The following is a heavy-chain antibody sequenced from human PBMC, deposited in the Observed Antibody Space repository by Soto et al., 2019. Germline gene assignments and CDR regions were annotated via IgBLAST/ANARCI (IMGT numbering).Heavy chain of an antibody. Sequence: SETLSLTCTVSGGSTSSYYWSWIRQPPGKGLEWIGYIYYSGSTNYNPSLKSRVTISVDTSKNQFSLKLSSVTAADTAVYYCARDPDQGAFDYWGRGTLVTVSS. CDR1: GGSTSSYY. CDR3: ARDPDQGAFDY. D-gene: IGHD1-26*01. CDR2: IYYSGST. J-gene: IGHJ4*02. V-gene: IGHV4-59*01.